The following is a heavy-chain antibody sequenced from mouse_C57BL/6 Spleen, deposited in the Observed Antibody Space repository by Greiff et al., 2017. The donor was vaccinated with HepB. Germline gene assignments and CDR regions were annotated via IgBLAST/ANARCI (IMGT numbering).Heavy chain of an antibody. Sequence: VKLQESGPELVKPGASVKLSCKASGYTFTSYDINWVKQRPGQGLEWIGWIYPRDGSTKYNEKFKGKATLTVDTSSSTAYMELHSLTSEDSAVYFCARIYYDYDWGQGTLVTVSA. J-gene: IGHJ3*01. CDR1: GYTFTSYD. CDR2: IYPRDGST. D-gene: IGHD2-4*01. CDR3: ARIYYDYD. V-gene: IGHV1-85*01.